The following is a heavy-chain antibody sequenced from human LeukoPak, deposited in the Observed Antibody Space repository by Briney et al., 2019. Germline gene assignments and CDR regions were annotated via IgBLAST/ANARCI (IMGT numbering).Heavy chain of an antibody. CDR1: GGSFSGYY. V-gene: IGHV4-34*01. J-gene: IGHJ4*02. D-gene: IGHD2-15*01. CDR3: TYSRAFDY. Sequence: SETLSLTCAVYGGSFSGYYWSWIRQPPGKGLEWIGEINHSGSTNYNPSLKSRVTISVETSKHQFSLTLSSVTAADTAVYYCTYSRAFDYWGQGTLVTVSS. CDR2: INHSGST.